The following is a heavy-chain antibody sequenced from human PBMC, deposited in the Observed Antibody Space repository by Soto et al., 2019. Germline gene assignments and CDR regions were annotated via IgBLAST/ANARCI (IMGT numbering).Heavy chain of an antibody. CDR1: GYTFTSYG. J-gene: IGHJ4*02. V-gene: IGHV1-3*01. Sequence: ASVKVSCKASGYTFTSYGVPWVSQAPGQRLEWMGWINAGNGNTKYSQKFQGRVTINRDTSASTAYMELSRLRSEDTAVYYCARDGAVAGYISFDYWGQGTLVTVSS. CDR3: ARDGAVAGYISFDY. CDR2: INAGNGNT. D-gene: IGHD6-19*01.